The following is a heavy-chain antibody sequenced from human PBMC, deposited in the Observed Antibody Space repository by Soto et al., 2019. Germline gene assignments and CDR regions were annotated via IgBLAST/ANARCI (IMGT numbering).Heavy chain of an antibody. CDR1: GFTFSSYA. V-gene: IGHV3-30-3*01. CDR2: ISYDGSNK. J-gene: IGHJ4*02. CDR3: AREILLCFDY. D-gene: IGHD3-10*01. Sequence: QVQLVESGGGVVQPGRSLRLSCAASGFTFSSYAMHWVRQAPGKGLEWVAVISYDGSNKYYADSVKGRFTISRDNSKNTLYLQMNSLRAEDTAVYYCAREILLCFDYWGQGTLSPSPQ.